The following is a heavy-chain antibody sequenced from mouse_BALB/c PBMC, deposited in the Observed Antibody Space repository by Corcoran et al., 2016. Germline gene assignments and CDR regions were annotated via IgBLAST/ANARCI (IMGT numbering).Heavy chain of an antibody. CDR2: INTYTGEP. Sequence: QIQLVQSGPELKKPGETVKISCKASGYTFTNYGMNWVKQAPGKGLKWMGWINTYTGEPTYADDFKGRFAFSLETFASTAYLQINNLKNEDTATYFCAREPYAMDYWSQGTSVTVSS. CDR3: AREPYAMDY. J-gene: IGHJ4*01. CDR1: GYTFTNYG. V-gene: IGHV9-3-1*01.